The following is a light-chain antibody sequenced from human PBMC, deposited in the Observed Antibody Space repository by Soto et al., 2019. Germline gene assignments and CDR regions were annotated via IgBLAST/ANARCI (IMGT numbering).Light chain of an antibody. J-gene: IGKJ1*01. V-gene: IGKV1-5*01. Sequence: DIQMTQSPSTLSASVGDRVTITCRASQSISNWLAWYQQKPGKAPKLLIYDASNLESGVPSRFSGSGSGTDFTLTISSLQPDDFATYYCQQYNSYSLTFGQGTKVDIK. CDR2: DAS. CDR3: QQYNSYSLT. CDR1: QSISNW.